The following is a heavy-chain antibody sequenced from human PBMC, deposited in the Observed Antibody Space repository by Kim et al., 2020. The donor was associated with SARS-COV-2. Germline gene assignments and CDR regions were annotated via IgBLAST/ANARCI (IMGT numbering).Heavy chain of an antibody. V-gene: IGHV4-34*01. Sequence: NYNPAPKSRVTISVDTSKNQFSLKLSSVTAADTAVYYCASGWLQSYYFDYWGQGTLVTVSS. D-gene: IGHD5-12*01. CDR3: ASGWLQSYYFDY. J-gene: IGHJ4*02.